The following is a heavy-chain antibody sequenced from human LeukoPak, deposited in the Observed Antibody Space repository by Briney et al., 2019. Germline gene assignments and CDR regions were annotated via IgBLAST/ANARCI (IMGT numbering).Heavy chain of an antibody. D-gene: IGHD1-26*01. CDR1: GFTFSSYS. CDR3: AKDRVVGATLGYYYYMDV. V-gene: IGHV3-21*01. CDR2: ISSSSSYI. Sequence: SGGSLRLSCAASGFTFSSYSMNWVRQAPGKGLEWASSISSSSSYIYYADSVKGRFTISRDNSKNTVYLQMNSLRAEDTAVYYCAKDRVVGATLGYYYYMDVWGKGTTVTVSS. J-gene: IGHJ6*03.